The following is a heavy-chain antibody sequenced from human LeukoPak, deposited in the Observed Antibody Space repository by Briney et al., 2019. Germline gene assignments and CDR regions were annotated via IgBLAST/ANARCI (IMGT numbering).Heavy chain of an antibody. CDR1: GGSISSSSYY. Sequence: SETLSLTCTVSGGSISSSSYYWGCIRQPPGKGLKWIGSIYYSGSTYYNPSLKSRVTISVDTSKNQFSLKLSSVTAADTAVYYCARQAIFGVVPMGWFDPWGQGTLVTVSS. V-gene: IGHV4-39*01. CDR2: IYYSGST. J-gene: IGHJ5*02. CDR3: ARQAIFGVVPMGWFDP. D-gene: IGHD3-3*01.